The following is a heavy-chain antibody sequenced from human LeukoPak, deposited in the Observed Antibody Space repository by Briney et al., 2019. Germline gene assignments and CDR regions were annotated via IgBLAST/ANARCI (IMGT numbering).Heavy chain of an antibody. CDR1: GFTLNGYW. CDR2: INSDGSTT. J-gene: IGHJ5*02. CDR3: ARVATGSYDWFDP. V-gene: IGHV3-74*01. Sequence: GGSLGLSCAAPGFTLNGYWMHWVRQAPGKGLVWVSRINSDGSTTSYADSVKGRFTVSRDNSKNTLYLQMNSLRAEDTAVYFCARVATGSYDWFDPWGQGTLVTVSS. D-gene: IGHD3-10*01.